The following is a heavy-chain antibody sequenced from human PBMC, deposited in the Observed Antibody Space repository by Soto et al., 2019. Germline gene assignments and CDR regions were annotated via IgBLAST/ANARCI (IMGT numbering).Heavy chain of an antibody. Sequence: QVQLVQSGAEVKKPGASVTLSCKSSGYTFTNYYVHWVRQAPGQGLEWMGMITPRGGATTYTQKFRGRVIMSRVTSTSTVYMELSSLRSDDTAVYCCARAPREDLYYFDYWGRGTLVSVSS. CDR3: ARAPREDLYYFDY. CDR2: ITPRGGAT. J-gene: IGHJ4*02. D-gene: IGHD1-26*01. V-gene: IGHV1-46*01. CDR1: GYTFTNYY.